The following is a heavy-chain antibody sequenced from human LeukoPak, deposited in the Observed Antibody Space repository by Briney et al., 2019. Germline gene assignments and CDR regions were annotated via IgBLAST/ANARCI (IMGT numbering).Heavy chain of an antibody. Sequence: GGSLRLSCAASGFTFKSYTMNWVRQAPGKGLEWVSSITSSLSYISYADSVKGRFTISRDNAKNSLSLQMNSLRAEDTAVYYCARDFGRTSDWQPRLYYGMDVWGPGTTVTVSS. CDR3: ARDFGRTSDWQPRLYYGMDV. V-gene: IGHV3-21*01. J-gene: IGHJ6*02. D-gene: IGHD2-2*01. CDR2: ITSSLSYI. CDR1: GFTFKSYT.